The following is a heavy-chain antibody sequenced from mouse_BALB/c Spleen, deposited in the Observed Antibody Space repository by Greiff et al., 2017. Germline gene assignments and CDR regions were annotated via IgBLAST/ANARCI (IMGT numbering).Heavy chain of an antibody. CDR2: INPSSGYT. J-gene: IGHJ1*01. CDR3: ARSDHDWYFDV. CDR1: GYTFTSYT. Sequence: VQLQQSAAELARPGASVKMSCKASGYTFTSYTMHWVKQRPGQGLEWIGYINPSSGYTEYNQKFKDKTTLTADKSSSTAYMQLSSLTSEDSAVYYCARSDHDWYFDVWGAGTTVTVSS. V-gene: IGHV1-4*02.